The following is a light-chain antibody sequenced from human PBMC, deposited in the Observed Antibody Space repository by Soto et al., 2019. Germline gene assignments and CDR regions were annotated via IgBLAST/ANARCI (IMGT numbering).Light chain of an antibody. J-gene: IGKJ1*01. CDR2: DAS. CDR3: QQYNSYSGT. V-gene: IGKV1-5*01. CDR1: QSISSW. Sequence: PITPSPPPPASIVGGKGTHTFRASQSISSWLAWYQQKPGKAPKLLIYDASSLESGVPSRFSGSGSGTEFTLTISSLQPDDFATYYCQQYNSYSGTFGQGTKVDIK.